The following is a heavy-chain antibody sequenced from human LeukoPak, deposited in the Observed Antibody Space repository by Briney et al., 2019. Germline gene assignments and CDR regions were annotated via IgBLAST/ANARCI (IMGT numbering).Heavy chain of an antibody. Sequence: ASVKVSCKASGYTFTSYDVNWVRQATGQGLEWMGWMNPNSGNTGYAQKFQGRVTMTRNTSISTAYMELSSLRSEDTAVYSCARGSPHTAMAHDYWGQGTLVTVSS. V-gene: IGHV1-8*01. J-gene: IGHJ4*02. D-gene: IGHD5-18*01. CDR2: MNPNSGNT. CDR1: GYTFTSYD. CDR3: ARGSPHTAMAHDY.